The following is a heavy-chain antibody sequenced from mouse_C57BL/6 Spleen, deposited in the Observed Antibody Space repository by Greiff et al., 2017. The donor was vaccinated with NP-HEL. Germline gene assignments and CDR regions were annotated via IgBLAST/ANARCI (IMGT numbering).Heavy chain of an antibody. V-gene: IGHV1-64*01. Sequence: QVQLQQPGAELVKPGASVKLSCKASGYTFTSYWMHWVKQRPGQGLEWIGMIHPNSGSTNYNEKFKSKATLTVDKSSSTAYLQLSSLTSEDSAVYYFAKEGTTVVAVDYWGQGTTLTVSS. CDR1: GYTFTSYW. J-gene: IGHJ2*01. CDR2: IHPNSGST. D-gene: IGHD1-1*01. CDR3: AKEGTTVVAVDY.